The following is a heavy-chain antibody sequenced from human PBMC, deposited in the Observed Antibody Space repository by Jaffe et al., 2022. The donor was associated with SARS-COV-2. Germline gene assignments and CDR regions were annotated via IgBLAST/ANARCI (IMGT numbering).Heavy chain of an antibody. CDR2: IKPTTEGETT. D-gene: IGHD3-3*01. CDR3: STVNFLSDFWNGYSYAYFAS. V-gene: IGHV3-15*01. J-gene: IGHJ4*02. CDR1: GFTFNNAW. Sequence: EVQLVESGGGLVKPGGSLRLSCAVSGFTFNNAWLSWARQAPGKGLEWVGRIKPTTEGETTDYAAPVKGRFTISRDDSKKTLYLEMRSLKTEDTAVYYCSTVNFLSDFWNGYSYAYFASWGQGTLVTVSS.